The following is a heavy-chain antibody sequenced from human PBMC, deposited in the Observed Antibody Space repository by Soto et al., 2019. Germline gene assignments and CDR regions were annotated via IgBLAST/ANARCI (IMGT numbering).Heavy chain of an antibody. CDR3: ARDPGGYCSGGSCSNP. J-gene: IGHJ4*02. Sequence: ASVKVSCKASGYTFTGYYMHWVRQAPGQGLEWMGWINPNSGGTNYAQKFQGRVTMTRDTSISTAYMELSRLRSDDTAVYYCARDPGGYCSGGSCSNPWGQGTLVTVSS. CDR2: INPNSGGT. CDR1: GYTFTGYY. D-gene: IGHD2-15*01. V-gene: IGHV1-2*02.